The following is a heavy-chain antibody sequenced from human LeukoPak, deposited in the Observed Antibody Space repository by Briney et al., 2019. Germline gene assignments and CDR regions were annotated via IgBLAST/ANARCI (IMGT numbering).Heavy chain of an antibody. Sequence: GASVKVSCKASGYTFTGYYMQWVRQAPGQGLEWMGWINPNSGGTNYAQKFQGRVTMTRDTSISTAYMELSRLRSDDTAVYYCARDRVAWSRRSGQDYWGQGTLVTVSS. CDR3: ARDRVAWSRRSGQDY. CDR2: INPNSGGT. V-gene: IGHV1-2*02. J-gene: IGHJ4*02. CDR1: GYTFTGYY. D-gene: IGHD3-10*01.